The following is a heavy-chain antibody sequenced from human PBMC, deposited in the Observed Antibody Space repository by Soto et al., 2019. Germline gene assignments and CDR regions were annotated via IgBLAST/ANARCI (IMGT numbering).Heavy chain of an antibody. Sequence: GESLKISCKGSGYSFTSYWIGWVRQMPGKGLEWMGIIYPGDSDTRYSPSFQGQVTISADKSISTAYLQWSSLKTSDTAMYYCARLISGYYDSSNHAFEIRGQGTMVTGSS. CDR3: ARLISGYYDSSNHAFEI. CDR2: IYPGDSDT. CDR1: GYSFTSYW. J-gene: IGHJ3*02. V-gene: IGHV5-51*01. D-gene: IGHD3-22*01.